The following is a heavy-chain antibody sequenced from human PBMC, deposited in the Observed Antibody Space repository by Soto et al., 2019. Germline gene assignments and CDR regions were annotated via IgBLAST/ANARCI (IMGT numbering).Heavy chain of an antibody. CDR3: ARGKGMEENYYYGMDV. V-gene: IGHV1-3*01. D-gene: IGHD1-1*01. J-gene: IGHJ6*02. Sequence: ASVKVSCKASGYTFSTYALHWVLQAPGEGLEWMGWINGGNGHTRYSQKFKDRVTISRDTPASTAYMELSGLRSEDTAVYYCARGKGMEENYYYGMDVWGQGTTVTVSS. CDR1: GYTFSTYA. CDR2: INGGNGHT.